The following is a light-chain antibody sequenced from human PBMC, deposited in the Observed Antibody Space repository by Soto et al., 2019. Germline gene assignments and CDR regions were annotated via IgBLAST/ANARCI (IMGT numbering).Light chain of an antibody. CDR3: QQYGSSPQA. CDR2: GAS. J-gene: IGKJ1*01. V-gene: IGKV3-20*01. CDR1: QSVSSSY. Sequence: EIVLTQSPGTLSLSPGERATLACRASQSVSSSYLAWYQQKPGQAPRLLIYGASSRYTGIPDRFSGSGSGTDFTLTISRLEPEDFAVYYCQQYGSSPQAFGQGTKLEIK.